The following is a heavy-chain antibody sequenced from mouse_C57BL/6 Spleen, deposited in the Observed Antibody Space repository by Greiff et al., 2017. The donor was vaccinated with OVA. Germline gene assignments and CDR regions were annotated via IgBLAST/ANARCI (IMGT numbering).Heavy chain of an antibody. V-gene: IGHV1-64*01. CDR1: GYTFTSYW. Sequence: QVQLQQPGAELVKPGASVKLSCKASGYTFTSYWMHWVKQRPGQGLEWIGMIHPNSGSTNFNEKFKSKATLTVDKSSSTAYMQLSSLTSEDSAVYYCAREVVAHYDAMDYWGQGTSVTVSS. CDR2: IHPNSGST. CDR3: AREVVAHYDAMDY. D-gene: IGHD1-1*01. J-gene: IGHJ4*01.